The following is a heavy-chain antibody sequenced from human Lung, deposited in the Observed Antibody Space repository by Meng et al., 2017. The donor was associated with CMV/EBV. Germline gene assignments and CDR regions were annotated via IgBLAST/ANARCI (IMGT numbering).Heavy chain of an antibody. J-gene: IGHJ4*02. V-gene: IGHV1-2*02. Sequence: ASXXVSXKASGYTFTDYYLHWVRQAPGQGLEWMAWINVYSGGTNSAQKFQGRVALTRDTSIRTAYMELSSLRSDDTAVYYCARVYCGGDCSFDYWGQGMWVTVSS. D-gene: IGHD2-21*01. CDR3: ARVYCGGDCSFDY. CDR1: GYTFTDYY. CDR2: INVYSGGT.